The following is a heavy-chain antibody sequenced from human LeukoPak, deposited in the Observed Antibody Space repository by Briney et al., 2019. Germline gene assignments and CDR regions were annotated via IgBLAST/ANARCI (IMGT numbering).Heavy chain of an antibody. CDR3: ARDEGSGRWNFDY. CDR2: IYSGGST. J-gene: IGHJ4*02. CDR1: GFAVNNNY. D-gene: IGHD3-10*01. V-gene: IGHV3-53*01. Sequence: GGSLRLSCAASGFAVNNNYMSWVRQAPGKGLEWVSIIYSGGSTYYADAVKGRFTISRDNSKNTLYLQMNSLRGEDTAVYYCARDEGSGRWNFDYWGQGNLATVSS.